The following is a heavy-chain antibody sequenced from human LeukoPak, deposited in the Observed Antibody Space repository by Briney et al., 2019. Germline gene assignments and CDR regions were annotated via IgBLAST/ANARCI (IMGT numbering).Heavy chain of an antibody. CDR1: GFTFSSYW. J-gene: IGHJ4*02. D-gene: IGHD4-17*01. Sequence: GGSLRLSCAASGFTFSSYWMSWVRQAPGKGLEGVANIKQDGSEKYYVDSVKGRFTISRDNAKNSLYLQMNSLRAEDTAVYYCARDMTTVTTWLVYWGQGTLVTVSS. CDR3: ARDMTTVTTWLVY. CDR2: IKQDGSEK. V-gene: IGHV3-7*01.